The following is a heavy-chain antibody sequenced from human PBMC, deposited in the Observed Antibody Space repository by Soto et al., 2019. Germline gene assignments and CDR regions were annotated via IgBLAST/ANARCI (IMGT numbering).Heavy chain of an antibody. CDR3: VGTGTTDDF. V-gene: IGHV4-30-4*01. J-gene: IGHJ1*01. CDR2: IFYSGDT. Sequence: VQLQGSGPGLVKPSQTLSLTCTVSGASVNTGDHYWSYIRQPPGKGLEWLGYIFYSGDTYYNPSLKSRATTSLNTSRNQFSLTLTSVTDADTAVYYCVGTGTTDDFWGQGTLVTVSS. D-gene: IGHD1-7*01. CDR1: GASVNTGDHY.